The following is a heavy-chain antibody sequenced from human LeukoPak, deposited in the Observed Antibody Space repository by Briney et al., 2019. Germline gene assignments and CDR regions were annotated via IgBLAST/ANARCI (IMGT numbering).Heavy chain of an antibody. CDR2: INPNSGGT. Sequence: ASVKVSCKASGYTFTGYYMHWVRQAPGQGLEWMGWINPNSGGTNYAQKFQGRVTMTRDTSISTAYMELSRLRSDDTAVYYCARDGGSLLWFGSDAFDIWGXXTMXTVSS. CDR3: ARDGGSLLWFGSDAFDI. CDR1: GYTFTGYY. D-gene: IGHD3-10*01. J-gene: IGHJ3*02. V-gene: IGHV1-2*02.